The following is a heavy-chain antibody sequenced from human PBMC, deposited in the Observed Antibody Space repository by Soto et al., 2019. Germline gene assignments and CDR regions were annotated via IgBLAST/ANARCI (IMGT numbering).Heavy chain of an antibody. J-gene: IGHJ6*02. D-gene: IGHD2-8*02. Sequence: GESLKISCKGSGYSFTSYWIGWVRQMPGKGLEWMGIIYPGDSDTRYSPSFQGQVTISADKSISTAYLQWSSLKASDTAMYYCERHEKYWTYYYGMDVWGQGTTVTVSS. V-gene: IGHV5-51*01. CDR2: IYPGDSDT. CDR3: ERHEKYWTYYYGMDV. CDR1: GYSFTSYW.